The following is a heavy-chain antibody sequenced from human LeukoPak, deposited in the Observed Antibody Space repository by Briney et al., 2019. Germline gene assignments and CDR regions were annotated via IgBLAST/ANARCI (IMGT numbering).Heavy chain of an antibody. CDR3: ARRAWFGEPIPAFDY. Sequence: AGGSLRLSCAASGFTFSSYSMNWVRQAPGKGLEWVSSISSSSSYIYYADSVKGRFTISRDDVKNSLYLQMNSLRAEDTAVYYCARRAWFGEPIPAFDYWGQGTLVTVSS. J-gene: IGHJ4*02. CDR2: ISSSSSYI. V-gene: IGHV3-21*01. D-gene: IGHD3-10*01. CDR1: GFTFSSYS.